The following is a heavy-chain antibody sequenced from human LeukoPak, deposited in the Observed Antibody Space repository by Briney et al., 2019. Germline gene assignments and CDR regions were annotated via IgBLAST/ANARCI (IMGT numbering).Heavy chain of an antibody. D-gene: IGHD3-10*01. CDR3: AKDSHTTYYYGSGSYYTKAEVN. J-gene: IGHJ4*02. V-gene: IGHV3-9*01. Sequence: SGGSLRLSCAASGFTFDDYAMHWVRQAPGKGLEWVSGISWNSGSIGYADSVKGRFTISRDNAKNSLYLQMNSLRAEDTALYYCAKDSHTTYYYGSGSYYTKAEVNWGQGTLVTVSS. CDR2: ISWNSGSI. CDR1: GFTFDDYA.